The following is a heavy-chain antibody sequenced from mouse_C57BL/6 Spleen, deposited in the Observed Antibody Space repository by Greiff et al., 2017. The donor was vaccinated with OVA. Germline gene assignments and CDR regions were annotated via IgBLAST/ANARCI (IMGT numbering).Heavy chain of an antibody. V-gene: IGHV1-64*01. CDR1: GYTFTSYW. J-gene: IGHJ3*01. CDR2: IHPNSGST. CDR3: ARNSPDGYYIAY. Sequence: QVQLQQPGAELVKPGASVKLSCKASGYTFTSYWMHWVKQRPGQGLEWIGMIHPNSGSTNYNEKFKSKATLTVDKSSSTAYMQLSSLTSEDSAVYCCARNSPDGYYIAYWGQGTLVTVSA. D-gene: IGHD2-3*01.